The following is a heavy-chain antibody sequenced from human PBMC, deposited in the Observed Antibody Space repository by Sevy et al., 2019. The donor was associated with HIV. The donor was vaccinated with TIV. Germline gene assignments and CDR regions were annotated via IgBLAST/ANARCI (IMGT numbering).Heavy chain of an antibody. Sequence: GGSLRLSCAASGFTFDDYAMHWVRQAPGKDLEWVSGISWNSGSIGYADSVKGRFTISRDNAKNSLYLQMNSLRAEDMALYYCAKGYSRGWYDYYFDYWGQGTLVTVSS. D-gene: IGHD6-19*01. CDR1: GFTFDDYA. V-gene: IGHV3-9*03. CDR3: AKGYSRGWYDYYFDY. CDR2: ISWNSGSI. J-gene: IGHJ4*02.